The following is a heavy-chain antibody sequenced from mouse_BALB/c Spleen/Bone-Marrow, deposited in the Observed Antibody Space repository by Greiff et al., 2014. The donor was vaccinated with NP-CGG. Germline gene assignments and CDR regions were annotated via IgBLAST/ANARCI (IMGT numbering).Heavy chain of an antibody. CDR2: INPSTGNT. J-gene: IGHJ1*01. V-gene: IGHV1-7*01. CDR1: GYTFTTYW. D-gene: IGHD2-4*01. CDR3: ARGLRDWYSDV. Sequence: VQLQQSGAELAKPGASVKMSCKASGYTFTTYWIHWVKQRPGQGLEWIGYINPSTGNTEYNQKFRDRATLTADKSSSTPYMQLSSLTSEDSAVYYCARGLRDWYSDVWGAGTTVTVSS.